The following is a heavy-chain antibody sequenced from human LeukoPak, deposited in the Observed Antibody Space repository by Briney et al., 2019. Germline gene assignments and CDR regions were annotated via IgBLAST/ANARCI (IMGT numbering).Heavy chain of an antibody. J-gene: IGHJ4*02. V-gene: IGHV3-66*01. Sequence: GESLRLSCVDLGGRRIIKKKRWDRQAPGRVMEWDSAIYRDGDTYYADSVKGKFSISRDNSKNTLYLQMNSLRVEDTAVYYCAKASSETNFDCWGQGTRVTVSS. CDR1: GRRIIKK. CDR2: IYRDGDT. CDR3: AKASSETNFDC. D-gene: IGHD2-8*01.